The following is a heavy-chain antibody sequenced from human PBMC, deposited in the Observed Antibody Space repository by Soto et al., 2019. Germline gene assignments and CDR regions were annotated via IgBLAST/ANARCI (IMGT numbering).Heavy chain of an antibody. CDR3: ARDTYDSSGYYSSYYFDY. CDR2: IYYSGST. V-gene: IGHV4-30-4*01. D-gene: IGHD3-22*01. J-gene: IGHJ4*02. Sequence: PSETLSLTCTVSGGSISSGDYYWSWIRQPPGKGLEWIGYIYYSGSTYYNPSLKSRVTISVDTSKNQFSLKLSSVTAADTAVYYCARDTYDSSGYYSSYYFDYWGQGTLVTVSS. CDR1: GGSISSGDYY.